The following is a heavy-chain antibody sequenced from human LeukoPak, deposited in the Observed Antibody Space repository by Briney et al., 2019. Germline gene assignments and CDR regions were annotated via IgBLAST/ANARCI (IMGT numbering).Heavy chain of an antibody. CDR3: ATSRLYDFWSGYYRHYQGVDY. D-gene: IGHD3-3*01. CDR1: GGSISSGDYY. Sequence: PSETLSLTCTVSGGSISSGDYYWGWIRQPPGKGLEWIGYIYYSGSTYYNPSLKSRVTISVDTSKNQFSLKLSSVTAADTAVYYCATSRLYDFWSGYYRHYQGVDYWGQGTLVTVSS. V-gene: IGHV4-30-4*08. CDR2: IYYSGST. J-gene: IGHJ4*02.